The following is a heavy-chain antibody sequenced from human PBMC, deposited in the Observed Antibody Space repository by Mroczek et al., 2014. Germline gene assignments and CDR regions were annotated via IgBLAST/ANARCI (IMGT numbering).Heavy chain of an antibody. CDR1: GGSFSGYY. D-gene: IGHD6-19*01. J-gene: IGHJ4*02. Sequence: QVQLQESGAGLLKPSETLSLTCAVYGGSFSGYYWSWIRQPPGKGLEWIGEINHSGSTNYNPSLKSRVTISVDTSKNQFSLKLSSVTAADTAVYYCAGIPSSGWLVDYWGQGTLVTVSS. V-gene: IGHV4-34*01. CDR2: INHSGST. CDR3: AGIPSSGWLVDY.